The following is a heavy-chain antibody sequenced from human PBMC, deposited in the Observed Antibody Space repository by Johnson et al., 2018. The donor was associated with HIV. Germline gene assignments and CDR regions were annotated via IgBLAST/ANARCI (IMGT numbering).Heavy chain of an antibody. V-gene: IGHV3-30*04. D-gene: IGHD4-17*01. Sequence: QVQLVESGGGVVQPGRSLRLSCAASGFTFSNYAMHWVRQAPGKGLEWVAVISYDGSNKYYADSVKGRFTISRDNSKNTLYLQMNSLRAEDTALYYCAKVNGDYKTDAFDIWGQGTMVTVSS. J-gene: IGHJ3*02. CDR2: ISYDGSNK. CDR3: AKVNGDYKTDAFDI. CDR1: GFTFSNYA.